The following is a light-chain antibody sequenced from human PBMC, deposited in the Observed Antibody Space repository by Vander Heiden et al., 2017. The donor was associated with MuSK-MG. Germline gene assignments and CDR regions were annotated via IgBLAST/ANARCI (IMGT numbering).Light chain of an antibody. CDR2: GNS. Sequence: QSVLTQPPSVSGAPGQRVTISFTGSSPNIGAGYDVHWYQQLPGTAPKLLIYGNSNRPSGVPDRFSGSKSGTSASLAITGLQAEDEADYYCQSYDSSLSGPVVFGGGTKLTVL. J-gene: IGLJ2*01. CDR3: QSYDSSLSGPVV. V-gene: IGLV1-40*01. CDR1: SPNIGAGYD.